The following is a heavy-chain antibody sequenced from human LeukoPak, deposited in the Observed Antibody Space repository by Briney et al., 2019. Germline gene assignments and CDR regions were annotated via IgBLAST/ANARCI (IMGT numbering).Heavy chain of an antibody. CDR3: ARDSEGLLRGAYFDY. Sequence: GGSLRLSCAASGFTFSSYWMSWVRQAPGKGLEWVANIRQDGSEKYYVDSVKGRFTISRDNAKNSLYIQMNSLRAEDTAVYYCARDSEGLLRGAYFDYWGQGTLVTVSS. CDR2: IRQDGSEK. CDR1: GFTFSSYW. V-gene: IGHV3-7*01. D-gene: IGHD3-3*01. J-gene: IGHJ4*02.